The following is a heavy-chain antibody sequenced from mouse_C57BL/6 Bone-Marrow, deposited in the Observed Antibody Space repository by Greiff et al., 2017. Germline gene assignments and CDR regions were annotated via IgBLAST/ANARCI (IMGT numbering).Heavy chain of an antibody. CDR2: IDPSDSYT. D-gene: IGHD3-1*01. CDR3: ARGGYYLDY. CDR1: GYTFTSYW. Sequence: QVQLQQPGAELVMPGASVKLSCKASGYTFTSYWMHWVKQRPGQGLEWIGEIDPSDSYTNYNQKFKGKATLTVDKSSSTAYMQLSSLTSEDSAVLYCARGGYYLDYWGQGTTLTVSS. V-gene: IGHV1-69*01. J-gene: IGHJ2*01.